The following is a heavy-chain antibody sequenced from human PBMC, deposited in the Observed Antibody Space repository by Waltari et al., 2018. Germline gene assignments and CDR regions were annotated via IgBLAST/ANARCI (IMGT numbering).Heavy chain of an antibody. V-gene: IGHV1-69*01. Sequence: QVQLVQSGAEVKKPGSSVKVSCKASGGTFSSYAISWVRQAPGQGLEWMGGTLPILGTANSGQKFKGRVTITADESTSTAYMGLSSLRSEDTAVYYCARDETRGTTRPNWFDPWGQGTLVTVSS. CDR1: GGTFSSYA. CDR2: TLPILGTA. D-gene: IGHD1-1*01. J-gene: IGHJ5*02. CDR3: ARDETRGTTRPNWFDP.